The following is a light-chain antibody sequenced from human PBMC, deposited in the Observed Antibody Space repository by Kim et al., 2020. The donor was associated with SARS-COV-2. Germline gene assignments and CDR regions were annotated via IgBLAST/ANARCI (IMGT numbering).Light chain of an antibody. CDR3: LQHGDWPT. Sequence: EIVLTQSPATLSLSPGERATLSCRASQAVGNNLAWFQQRPGQPPRLLIYDASNRAIGVPARFSGRGSGADFTLTISSLEPEDFALYYCLQHGDWPTFGQGTSWRS. J-gene: IGKJ2*01. V-gene: IGKV3-11*01. CDR1: QAVGNN. CDR2: DAS.